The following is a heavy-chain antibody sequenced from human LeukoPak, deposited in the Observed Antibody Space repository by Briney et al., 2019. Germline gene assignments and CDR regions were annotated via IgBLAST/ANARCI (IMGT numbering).Heavy chain of an antibody. CDR2: ISSSSSYI. V-gene: IGHV3-21*06. Sequence: PGGSWRLSCAASGFTFSSYSMNWLRQAPGKGLEWVSSISSSSSYIYYADSVKGRFTISRDNAKNSLYLQMNSLRAEDTAVYYCARAGSGRSPDWFDPWGQGTLVTVSS. J-gene: IGHJ5*02. D-gene: IGHD1-26*01. CDR1: GFTFSSYS. CDR3: ARAGSGRSPDWFDP.